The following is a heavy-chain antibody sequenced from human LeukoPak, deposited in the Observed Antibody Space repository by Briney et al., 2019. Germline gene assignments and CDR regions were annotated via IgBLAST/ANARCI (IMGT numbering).Heavy chain of an antibody. J-gene: IGHJ4*02. D-gene: IGHD3-16*02. CDR3: ARAGDYVWGSYRSKFDY. Sequence: SETLSLTCTVSGGSISSYYWSWIRQPAGKGLEWIGRIYTSGSTNYNPSLKSRVTMSVDTSKNQFSLKLSSVTAADTAVYYCARAGDYVWGSYRSKFDYWGQGTLVTVSS. CDR2: IYTSGST. V-gene: IGHV4-4*07. CDR1: GGSISSYY.